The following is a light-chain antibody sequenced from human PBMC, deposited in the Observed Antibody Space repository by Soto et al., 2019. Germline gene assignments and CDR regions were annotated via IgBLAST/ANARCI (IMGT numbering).Light chain of an antibody. CDR2: DVS. V-gene: IGLV2-14*01. CDR1: TSDVGGFNY. CDR3: RSYTSSRTWV. Sequence: QSALTQPASVSGSPGQSITISCTGTTSDVGGFNYVSWYQQHPGKAPKLMIFDVSNRPSGVSNRFSGSKSGNTASLNISGLQAEDEADYYCRSYTSSRTWVFGGGTKLTVL. J-gene: IGLJ3*02.